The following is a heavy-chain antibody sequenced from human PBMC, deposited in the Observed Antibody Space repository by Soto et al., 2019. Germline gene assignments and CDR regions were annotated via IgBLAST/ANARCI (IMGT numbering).Heavy chain of an antibody. CDR2: ISWNSGSI. J-gene: IGHJ4*02. D-gene: IGHD3-22*01. CDR1: GFTFDDYA. Sequence: EVQLVESGGGLVQPGRSLRLSCAASGFTFDDYAMHWVRQAPGKGLEWVSGISWNSGSIGYADSVKGRFTISRDNAKNSLYQQMNSQRAQDTALYYCATSTTEHYYDSQFDYWGQRTLVTVSS. CDR3: ATSTTEHYYDSQFDY. V-gene: IGHV3-9*01.